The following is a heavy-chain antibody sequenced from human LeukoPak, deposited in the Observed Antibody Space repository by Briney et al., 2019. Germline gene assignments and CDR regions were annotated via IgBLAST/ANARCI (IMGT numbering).Heavy chain of an antibody. J-gene: IGHJ4*02. CDR2: IYYSGST. CDR1: GGSISNYY. Sequence: SETLSLTCTVSGGSISNYYWNWIRQTPGKGLEWIGYIYYSGSTNYNPSLKSRVTISVDTSRNQFSLRLSSVTAADTAVYYCARQMNTVTADYWGQGTLVTVSS. V-gene: IGHV4-59*08. D-gene: IGHD4-17*01. CDR3: ARQMNTVTADY.